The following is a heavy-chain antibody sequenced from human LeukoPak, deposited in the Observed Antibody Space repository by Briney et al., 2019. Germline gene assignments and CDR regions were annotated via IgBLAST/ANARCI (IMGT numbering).Heavy chain of an antibody. Sequence: SETLSLTCAVYGRSFSGYYWSWIRQPPGKGLEWIGGINHSGSTNYNPSLKSRVTISVDTSKNQFSLKLSSVTAADTAVYYCAGGEQLYAFDIWGQGTMVTVSS. J-gene: IGHJ3*02. CDR1: GRSFSGYY. V-gene: IGHV4-34*01. CDR3: AGGEQLYAFDI. D-gene: IGHD5-18*01. CDR2: INHSGST.